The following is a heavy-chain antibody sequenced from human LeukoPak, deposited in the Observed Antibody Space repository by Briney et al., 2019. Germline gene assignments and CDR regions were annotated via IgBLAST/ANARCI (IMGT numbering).Heavy chain of an antibody. D-gene: IGHD4-17*01. V-gene: IGHV3-53*01. J-gene: IGHJ5*02. CDR2: IYSGGST. CDR1: GFTVSSNY. CDR3: AKAMTTVPRAGFDP. Sequence: GGSLRLSCAASGFTVSSNYMSWVRQAPGKGLEWVSVIYSGGSTYYADSVKGRFTISRDNSKNTLYPQMNSLRAEDTAVYYCAKAMTTVPRAGFDPWGQGTLVTVSS.